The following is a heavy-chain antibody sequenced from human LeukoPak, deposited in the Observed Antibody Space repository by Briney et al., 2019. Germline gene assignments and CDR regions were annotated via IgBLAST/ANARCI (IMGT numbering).Heavy chain of an antibody. CDR2: ISDNGDDT. Sequence: GGSLRLSCAASGFTFSSYAMIWVRQAPGKGLDWVSSISDNGDDTYYADSVEGRFTISRDKSTNTLYLQMNSLRADDTAVYYCAKGYYGNYGAVDYWGQGTLVTVSS. D-gene: IGHD4-11*01. CDR3: AKGYYGNYGAVDY. CDR1: GFTFSSYA. J-gene: IGHJ4*02. V-gene: IGHV3-23*01.